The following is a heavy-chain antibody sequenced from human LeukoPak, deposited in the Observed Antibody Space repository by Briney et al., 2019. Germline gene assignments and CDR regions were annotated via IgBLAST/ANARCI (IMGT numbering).Heavy chain of an antibody. J-gene: IGHJ4*02. D-gene: IGHD3-10*01. Sequence: SETLSLTCTVSGGSISSYYWSWIRQPAGKGLQYIGRIYTTGSTNYNPSLKSRVTMSLDTSKNQFSLMLSSVTAADTAVYYCAKAYGSGSYYNVGYFDYWGQGTLVTVSS. CDR1: GGSISSYY. CDR2: IYTTGST. CDR3: AKAYGSGSYYNVGYFDY. V-gene: IGHV4-4*07.